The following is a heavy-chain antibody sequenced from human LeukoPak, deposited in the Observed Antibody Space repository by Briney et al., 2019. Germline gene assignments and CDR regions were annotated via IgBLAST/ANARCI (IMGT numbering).Heavy chain of an antibody. CDR2: INHSGST. V-gene: IGHV4-34*01. CDR1: GGSFSGYY. J-gene: IGHJ5*02. Sequence: KPSETLSLTCAVYGGSFSGYYWSWIRQPPGKGLEWIGEINHSGSTYYNPSLKSRVTISVDTSKNQFSLKLSSVTAADTAVYYCARGVRRYCSSTSCYFFSRWFDPWGQGTLVTVSS. CDR3: ARGVRRYCSSTSCYFFSRWFDP. D-gene: IGHD2-2*01.